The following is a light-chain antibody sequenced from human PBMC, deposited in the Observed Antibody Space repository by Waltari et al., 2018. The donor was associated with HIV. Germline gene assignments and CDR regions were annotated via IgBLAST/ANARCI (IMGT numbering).Light chain of an antibody. CDR1: SSDVGAYNL. Sequence: QTALTQPASVSGSPGQSITISCTGTSSDVGAYNLVSWYQQHPGKAPRLIIYDVSERPAGVSNRFTGSKSGNTASLTCSGLQAEDEADYYCCSYAGSYVFGTGTKVTVL. J-gene: IGLJ1*01. V-gene: IGLV2-23*02. CDR2: DVS. CDR3: CSYAGSYV.